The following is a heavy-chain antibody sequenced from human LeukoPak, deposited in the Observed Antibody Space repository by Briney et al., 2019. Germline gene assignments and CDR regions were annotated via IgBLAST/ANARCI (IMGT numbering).Heavy chain of an antibody. J-gene: IGHJ5*02. Sequence: GGSLRLSCTASGFTFGDYAMSWVRQAPGKGQEGVGFIRSKAYGGTTEYAASVKGRFTISRDDSKSIAYLQMNSLKTEDTAVYYCTRKGNDFWSGYSGWFDPWGQGTLVTVSS. CDR3: TRKGNDFWSGYSGWFDP. CDR1: GFTFGDYA. CDR2: IRSKAYGGTT. V-gene: IGHV3-49*04. D-gene: IGHD3-3*01.